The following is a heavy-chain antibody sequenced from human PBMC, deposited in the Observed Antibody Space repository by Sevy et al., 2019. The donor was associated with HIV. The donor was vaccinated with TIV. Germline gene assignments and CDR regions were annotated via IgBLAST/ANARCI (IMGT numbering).Heavy chain of an antibody. V-gene: IGHV3-23*01. J-gene: IGHJ6*02. CDR2: ISGSGDRI. D-gene: IGHD2-15*01. CDR3: AKDKGGLLPSYGMDV. Sequence: GGSLRLSCAASGLTFSSYAMAWVRQAPGKGLEWISAISGSGDRIYYAESVKGRFTISRDNSKNMVYLQMNSLRAEDTAVYYCAKDKGGLLPSYGMDVWGQGTTVTVSS. CDR1: GLTFSSYA.